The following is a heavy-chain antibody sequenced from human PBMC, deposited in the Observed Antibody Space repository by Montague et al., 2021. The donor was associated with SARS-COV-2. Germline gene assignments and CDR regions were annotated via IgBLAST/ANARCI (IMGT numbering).Heavy chain of an antibody. J-gene: IGHJ4*02. CDR1: DGSFSDYS. Sequence: SETLSLTCAVYDGSFSDYSWTWVRQPPGKGLEWIGEINHRGSTNXNPSLKSRVIISVDTSKNQFSLKMTSVTAADTAVYYCARGRQHINMVVVVVTGGEYYFDFWGQGTLVAVSS. D-gene: IGHD3-22*01. V-gene: IGHV4-34*01. CDR3: ARGRQHINMVVVVVTGGEYYFDF. CDR2: INHRGST.